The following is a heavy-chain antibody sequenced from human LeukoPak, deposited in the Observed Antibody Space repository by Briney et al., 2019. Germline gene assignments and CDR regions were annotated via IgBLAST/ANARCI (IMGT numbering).Heavy chain of an antibody. D-gene: IGHD3-22*01. CDR2: ISAYNGHT. V-gene: IGHV1-18*01. Sequence: ASVKVSCKASGYTFTSYGISWVRQAPGQGLEWMGWISAYNGHTKYAQKFQGRVTMTTETSTSTAYMELRSLRSDDTAVYYCARGAAYYYDSSGYYYDPSAYDWGQGTLVTVSS. J-gene: IGHJ4*02. CDR3: ARGAAYYYDSSGYYYDPSAYD. CDR1: GYTFTSYG.